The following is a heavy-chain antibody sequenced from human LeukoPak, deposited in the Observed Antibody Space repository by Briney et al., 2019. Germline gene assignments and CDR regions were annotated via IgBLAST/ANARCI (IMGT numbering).Heavy chain of an antibody. CDR2: IRSKAYGGTT. CDR1: GFTFTTYT. D-gene: IGHD5-18*01. CDR3: TRSRRGYSYL. J-gene: IGHJ4*02. Sequence: GGSLRLSCAASGFTFTTYTMNWVRQAPGKGLEWVGFIRSKAYGGTTEYAASVKGRFTISRDDSKSIAYLQMNSLKTEDTAVYYCTRSRRGYSYLWGQGTLVTVSS. V-gene: IGHV3-49*04.